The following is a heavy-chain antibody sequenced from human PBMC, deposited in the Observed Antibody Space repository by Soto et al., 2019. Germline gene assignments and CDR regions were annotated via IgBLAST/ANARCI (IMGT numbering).Heavy chain of an antibody. V-gene: IGHV6-1*01. CDR2: PCDRSKWYN. D-gene: IGHD6-19*01. Sequence: QAGPRSCAISVDNASSNSPSSYSIRHAPSRGLEWLGRPCDRSKWYNDYAVSVKSRITIHPDTSKNQFSLQLNSVTPEDTAVYYCARGEWVSLGYCSGRYGGDYYYYGMDVWGQGTTVTVSS. CDR1: VDNASSNSPS. CDR3: ARGEWVSLGYCSGRYGGDYYYYGMDV. J-gene: IGHJ6*02.